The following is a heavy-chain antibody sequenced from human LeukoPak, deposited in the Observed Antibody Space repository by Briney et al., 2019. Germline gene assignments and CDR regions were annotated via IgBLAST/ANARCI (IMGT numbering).Heavy chain of an antibody. CDR2: ISSSSSYI. D-gene: IGHD6-13*01. Sequence: GGSLRLSCAASGFTFSSYSMNWVRQAPGKGLEWVSSISSSSSYIYYADSVKGRFTISRDNAKNSLYLQMNSLRAEDTAVYYCARDRGQQLFLDWGQGTLVTVSS. J-gene: IGHJ4*02. CDR3: ARDRGQQLFLD. V-gene: IGHV3-21*01. CDR1: GFTFSSYS.